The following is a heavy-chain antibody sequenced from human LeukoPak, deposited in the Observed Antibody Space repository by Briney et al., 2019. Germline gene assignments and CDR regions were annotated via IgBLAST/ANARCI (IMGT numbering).Heavy chain of an antibody. CDR1: SGSISTFY. Sequence: SETLSLTCTVSSGSISTFYWSWIRQPPGKGLEWIGYVYQSGTASYNPSLKRRVTISADTSKNQFSLRVTSVAAADTAVYYCARHGGSLGYFDNWGQGTLVTVSS. V-gene: IGHV4-59*08. D-gene: IGHD1-26*01. J-gene: IGHJ4*02. CDR2: VYQSGTA. CDR3: ARHGGSLGYFDN.